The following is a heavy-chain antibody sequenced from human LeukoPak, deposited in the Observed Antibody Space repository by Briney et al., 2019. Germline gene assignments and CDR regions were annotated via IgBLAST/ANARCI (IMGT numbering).Heavy chain of an antibody. CDR3: AKDSIARNGVYDAFDI. CDR1: GFTFSEYA. V-gene: IGHV3-23*01. Sequence: GGSLRLSCVASGFTFSEYAMNWVRQAPGKGLEWVAGVSSGGETTYYADSVKGHLTISRDNSKNTLYLQMNSLRAEDTALFYCAKDSIARNGVYDAFDIWGQGTKVTVSS. D-gene: IGHD2-8*01. J-gene: IGHJ3*02. CDR2: VSSGGETT.